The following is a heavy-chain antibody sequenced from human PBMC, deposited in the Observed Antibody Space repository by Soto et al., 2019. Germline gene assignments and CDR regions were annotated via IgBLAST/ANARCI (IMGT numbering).Heavy chain of an antibody. CDR1: GGSVSSGSYY. J-gene: IGHJ6*02. V-gene: IGHV4-61*01. CDR3: ARTHYGDYNYYYYYGMDV. Sequence: QVQLQESGPGLVKPSETLSLTCTVSGGSVSSGSYYWSWIRQPPGKGLEWIGYIYYSGSTHYNPSLQLRLTLSVDTSNNQFSLKLSSVTAADTAVYYCARTHYGDYNYYYYYGMDVWGQGTTVTVSS. D-gene: IGHD4-17*01. CDR2: IYYSGST.